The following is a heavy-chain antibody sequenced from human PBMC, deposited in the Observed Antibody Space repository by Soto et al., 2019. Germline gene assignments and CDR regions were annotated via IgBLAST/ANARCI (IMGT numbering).Heavy chain of an antibody. V-gene: IGHV3-23*01. D-gene: IGHD5-12*01. Sequence: EVQLLESGGGLVQPGGSLRLSCAASGFTFSSYAMSWVRQAPGKGLEWVSAISGSGGSTYYADSVKGRFTISRDNSKNTLYLQMNSLRAEDTAVYYCAKDHPVDIVATKQSPCWGQGTLVTVSS. CDR1: GFTFSSYA. J-gene: IGHJ4*02. CDR2: ISGSGGST. CDR3: AKDHPVDIVATKQSPC.